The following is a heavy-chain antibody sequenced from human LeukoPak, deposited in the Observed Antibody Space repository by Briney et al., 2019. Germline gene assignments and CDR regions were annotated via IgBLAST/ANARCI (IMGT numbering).Heavy chain of an antibody. Sequence: SETLSLTCTVSGVSISSSNSYWGWIRQPPGKGLEWIGSIYYSGNTYYNASLKSQVSISIDTSKNQFSLRLTSVTAADTAVYYCARDAPGSSGSYFNYWGLGTLVTVSS. V-gene: IGHV4-39*02. CDR1: GVSISSSNSY. J-gene: IGHJ4*02. D-gene: IGHD1-26*01. CDR2: IYYSGNT. CDR3: ARDAPGSSGSYFNY.